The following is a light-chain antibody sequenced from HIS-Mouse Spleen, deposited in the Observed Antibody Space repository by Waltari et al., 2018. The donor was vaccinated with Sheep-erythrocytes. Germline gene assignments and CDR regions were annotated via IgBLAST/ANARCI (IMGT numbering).Light chain of an antibody. V-gene: IGLV2-14*01. CDR1: SSDVGGYNY. J-gene: IGLJ1*01. CDR3: SSYTSSSTPFV. Sequence: QSALTQPASVSGSPGQSITLSCTGTSSDVGGYNYVSWYQQHPGKAPKLMIYEVSNRFSGSKSGNTASLTISGLQAEDEADYYCSSYTSSSTPFVFGTGTKVTVL. CDR2: EV.